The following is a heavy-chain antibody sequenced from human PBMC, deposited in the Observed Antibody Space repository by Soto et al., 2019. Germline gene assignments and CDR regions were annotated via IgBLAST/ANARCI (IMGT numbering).Heavy chain of an antibody. Sequence: GGSLRLSCAASGFTFSDYYMSWIRQAPGKGLEWVSYISSSGSTIYYANSVKGRFTISRDNAKNSLYLQMNSLRAEDTAVYYCARYYGSVNYYYYYYMDVWGKGTTVTVSS. D-gene: IGHD3-10*01. J-gene: IGHJ6*03. CDR1: GFTFSDYY. CDR3: ARYYGSVNYYYYYYMDV. CDR2: ISSSGSTI. V-gene: IGHV3-11*01.